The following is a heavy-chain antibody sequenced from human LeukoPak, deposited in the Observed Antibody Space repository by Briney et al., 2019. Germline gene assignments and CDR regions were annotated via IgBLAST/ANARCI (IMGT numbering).Heavy chain of an antibody. CDR2: IKQDGSEK. CDR3: ARVDPHSSGYVFDY. Sequence: PGGSLRLSCAASGFTFSSYWMSWVRQASGKGLEWVANIKQDGSEKYYVDSVKGRFTISRDNAKNSLYLQMNSLRAEDTAVYYCARVDPHSSGYVFDYWGQGTLVTVSS. V-gene: IGHV3-7*01. J-gene: IGHJ4*02. D-gene: IGHD3-22*01. CDR1: GFTFSSYW.